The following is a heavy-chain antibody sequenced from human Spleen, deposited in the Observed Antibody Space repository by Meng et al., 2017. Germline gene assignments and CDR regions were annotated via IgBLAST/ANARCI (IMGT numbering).Heavy chain of an antibody. J-gene: IGHJ4*02. Sequence: GGSLRLSCAASEFTFSSYAMTWVRQAPGKGLEWVSSISGSGGTTYYADSVKGRFTISRDNSKNTLYLQMNSLRAEDTAVYYCAKETQKWVGNCDYWGQGTLVTVSS. D-gene: IGHD7-27*01. CDR1: EFTFSSYA. V-gene: IGHV3-23*01. CDR2: ISGSGGTT. CDR3: AKETQKWVGNCDY.